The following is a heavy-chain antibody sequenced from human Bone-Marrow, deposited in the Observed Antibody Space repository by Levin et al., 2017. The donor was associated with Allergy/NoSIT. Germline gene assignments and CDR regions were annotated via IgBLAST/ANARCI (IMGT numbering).Heavy chain of an antibody. V-gene: IGHV3-66*01. D-gene: IGHD2-8*01. Sequence: ASVKVSCAVSGFTVYNNYMSWVRQAPGKGLEWVSLIYSGGTTQYADSVTGRFTISRDSSKNTLYLQMNSLTPEDTAMYYCARNVPLTANGYWGQGTLVTVSS. J-gene: IGHJ4*02. CDR2: IYSGGTT. CDR3: ARNVPLTANGY. CDR1: GFTVYNNY.